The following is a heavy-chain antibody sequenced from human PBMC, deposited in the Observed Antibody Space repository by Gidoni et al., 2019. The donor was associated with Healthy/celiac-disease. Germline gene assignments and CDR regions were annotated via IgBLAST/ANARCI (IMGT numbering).Heavy chain of an antibody. CDR3: ARGRLGSSWYDTSDY. V-gene: IGHV1-8*01. CDR2: MNPNSGNT. CDR1: GYTFTSYD. J-gene: IGHJ4*02. Sequence: QVQLVQSGAEVKQPGASVKVYCKPSGYTFTSYDINWVRQATGQGLGWMGWMNPNSGNTGYAQKCQGRVTMTRNTSIITAYMELSSLRSEDTAVYYCARGRLGSSWYDTSDYWGQGTLVTVSA. D-gene: IGHD6-13*01.